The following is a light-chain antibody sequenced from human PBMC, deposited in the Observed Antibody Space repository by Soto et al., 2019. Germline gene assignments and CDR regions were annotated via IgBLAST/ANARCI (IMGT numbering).Light chain of an antibody. CDR2: GAS. Sequence: EVVLTQSPGTLSLSPGERATLSYRASQGVTTAYLAWYQHKPGQAPRLLIYGASNRATGIPDRFSGSGSGTDFTLTISRLEPEDFAVYSCQQYGASPLFTFGPGTKVDLK. CDR3: QQYGASPLFT. J-gene: IGKJ3*01. CDR1: QGVTTAY. V-gene: IGKV3-20*01.